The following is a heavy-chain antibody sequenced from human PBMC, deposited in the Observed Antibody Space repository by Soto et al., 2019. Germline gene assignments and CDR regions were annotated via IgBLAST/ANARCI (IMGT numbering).Heavy chain of an antibody. Sequence: SVKVSCKASGGTFSNYAINWVRQAPGQGLEWMGGIIPLFGTPNYAQKFQGRVTFTAHKSTSTAYMGLRSLRSDDTAVYYCARGWETVGTTTPFAYWGQGTLVTVSS. CDR1: GGTFSNYA. V-gene: IGHV1-69*06. CDR3: ARGWETVGTTTPFAY. J-gene: IGHJ4*02. D-gene: IGHD1-26*01. CDR2: IIPLFGTP.